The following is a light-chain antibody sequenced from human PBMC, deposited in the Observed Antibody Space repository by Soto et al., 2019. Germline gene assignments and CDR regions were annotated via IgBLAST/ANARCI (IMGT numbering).Light chain of an antibody. Sequence: EILLTQSPSTLSLSPGEVVTLSCRASQSVTVNSLAWYQQKPGQAPRLLIYAASTRAAAVPDRFTGSGSGTDFALTISRLEPEDFGVYYCQQYGDSPLTSGPGTKVDI. V-gene: IGKV3-20*01. CDR2: AAS. J-gene: IGKJ3*01. CDR3: QQYGDSPLT. CDR1: QSVTVNS.